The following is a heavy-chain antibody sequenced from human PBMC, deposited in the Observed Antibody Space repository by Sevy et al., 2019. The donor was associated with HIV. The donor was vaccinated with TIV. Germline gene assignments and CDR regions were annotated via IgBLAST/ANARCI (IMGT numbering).Heavy chain of an antibody. CDR3: VSLFLSYRSGWSYFDY. CDR2: IFSSGST. V-gene: IGHV3-66*02. CDR1: GFTVNDKY. D-gene: IGHD6-19*01. J-gene: IGHJ4*02. Sequence: GGSLRLSCAISGFTVNDKYIIWVRQAPGKGLEWVSVIFSSGSTYYADSAKGRFTISRDNSKNTEYLQMNSLRAEDTAVYYCVSLFLSYRSGWSYFDYWGQGTLVTVSS.